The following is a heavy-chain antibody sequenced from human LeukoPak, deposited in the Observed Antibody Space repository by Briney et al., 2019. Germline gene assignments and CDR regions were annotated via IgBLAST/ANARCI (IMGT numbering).Heavy chain of an antibody. Sequence: HPGGSLRLSCTASGFIFSRYGMHWVRQAPGKGLEWVALIRFDGSNRYYADSVKGRFSISRDNGKNTLYLQMHSLRAEDTSVYYCARDLGSHFDFWGQGTLVTVSS. V-gene: IGHV3-30*02. CDR2: IRFDGSNR. D-gene: IGHD2-15*01. CDR1: GFIFSRYG. J-gene: IGHJ4*02. CDR3: ARDLGSHFDF.